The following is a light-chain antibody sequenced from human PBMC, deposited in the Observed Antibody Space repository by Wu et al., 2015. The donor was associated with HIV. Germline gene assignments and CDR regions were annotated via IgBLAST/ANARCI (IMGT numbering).Light chain of an antibody. CDR1: QSLTNNY. CDR3: LQYGRIPYS. CDR2: GAS. J-gene: IGKJ2*03. Sequence: EIVLTQSPGTLSLSPGQRATLFCRASQSLTNNYLAWYQQRPGQAPRLLIHGASARATGIPDRFSGSGSGTDFTLSISGLEPEDFAVYYCLQYGRIPYSFGQGTKTGDQT. V-gene: IGKV3-20*01.